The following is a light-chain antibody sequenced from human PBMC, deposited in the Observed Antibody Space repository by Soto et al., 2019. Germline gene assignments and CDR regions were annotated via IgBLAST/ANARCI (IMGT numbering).Light chain of an antibody. Sequence: DIVMTQSPDSLAVSLGERATINCKSSRSVLYSSNNKNYLAWYQQKPGQPPKLLIYWASTRESGVPDRFSGSGSGTDFTLTINSLQAEDVAVYYGQQYYSTPFTFGPGTKVDI. CDR1: RSVLYSSNNKNY. J-gene: IGKJ3*01. V-gene: IGKV4-1*01. CDR3: QQYYSTPFT. CDR2: WAS.